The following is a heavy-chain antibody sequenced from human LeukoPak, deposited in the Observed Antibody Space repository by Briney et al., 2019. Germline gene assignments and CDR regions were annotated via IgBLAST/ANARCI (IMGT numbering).Heavy chain of an antibody. V-gene: IGHV3-53*01. Sequence: GGSLRLSCAASGFTVSSNYMSWVRQAPGKGLEWVSVIYPGGNTYYADSVKGRFTISRDNSKNTLYLQMNSLRAEDTAVYYCASPSSGQSFDIWGQGTMVTVSS. J-gene: IGHJ3*02. CDR1: GFTVSSNY. CDR3: ASPSSGQSFDI. D-gene: IGHD3-22*01. CDR2: IYPGGNT.